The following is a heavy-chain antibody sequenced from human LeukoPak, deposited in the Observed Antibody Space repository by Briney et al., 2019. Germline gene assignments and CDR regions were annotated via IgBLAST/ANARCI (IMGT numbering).Heavy chain of an antibody. CDR2: ISSSSSYI. Sequence: GGSLRLSCAASGFTFSGYWMSWVRQAPGKGLEWVSSISSSSSYIYYADSVKGRFTISRDNAKNSLYLQMNSLRAEDTAVYYCARVGYCSGDSCLNFDYWGQGTLVTVSS. CDR3: ARVGYCSGDSCLNFDY. CDR1: GFTFSGYW. D-gene: IGHD2-15*01. J-gene: IGHJ4*02. V-gene: IGHV3-21*01.